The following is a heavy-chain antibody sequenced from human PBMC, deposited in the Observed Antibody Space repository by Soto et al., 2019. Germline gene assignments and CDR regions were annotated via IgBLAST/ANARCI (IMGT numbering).Heavy chain of an antibody. CDR1: GFTFSSYG. CDR3: ARDGLYSSSLEDYYYGMDV. J-gene: IGHJ6*02. CDR2: IWYDGSNK. V-gene: IGHV3-33*01. D-gene: IGHD6-13*01. Sequence: QVQLVESGGGVVQPGRSLRLSCAASGFTFSSYGMHWVRQAPGKGLEWVAGIWYDGSNKYYADSVKGRFTISRDNSKNTLYLQMNSLRAEDTAVYYCARDGLYSSSLEDYYYGMDVWGQGTTVTVSS.